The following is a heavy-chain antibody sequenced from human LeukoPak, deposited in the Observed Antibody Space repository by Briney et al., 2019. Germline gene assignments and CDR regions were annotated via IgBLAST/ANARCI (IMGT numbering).Heavy chain of an antibody. Sequence: PGGSLRLSCAASGFTFSAYAISWVRQAPGKGLEWVSAISGSGGITYYADSVKGRFTISRGNSKNTLYLQMNSLRAEDTAVYYCAKHDPRMVVITHWFDPWGQGTLVTVSS. CDR1: GFTFSAYA. V-gene: IGHV3-23*01. D-gene: IGHD3-22*01. CDR2: ISGSGGIT. CDR3: AKHDPRMVVITHWFDP. J-gene: IGHJ5*02.